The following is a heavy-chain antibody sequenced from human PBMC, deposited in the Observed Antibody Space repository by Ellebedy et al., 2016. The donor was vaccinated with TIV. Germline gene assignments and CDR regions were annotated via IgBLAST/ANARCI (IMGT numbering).Heavy chain of an antibody. CDR3: ARDPAWCYSCADV. J-gene: IGHJ6*02. CDR1: GGSLSGYY. CDR2: INHSGST. D-gene: IGHD4/OR15-4a*01. Sequence: MPSETLSLTCAVYGGSLSGYYWSWIRQPPGKGLEWIGEINHSGSTNYNSSLKSRVTISLDTSKNQFSLKLSSVTAADTAVYYCARDPAWCYSCADVWGQGTTVTVSS. V-gene: IGHV4-34*01.